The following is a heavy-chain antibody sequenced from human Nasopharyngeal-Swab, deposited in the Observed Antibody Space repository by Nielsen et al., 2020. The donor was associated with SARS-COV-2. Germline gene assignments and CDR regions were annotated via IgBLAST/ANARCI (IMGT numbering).Heavy chain of an antibody. J-gene: IGHJ6*02. Sequence: ASVKVSCKASGYTFTSYDINWVRQATGQGLEWMGWMNPNSGNTGYAQKFQGRVTITADKSTSTAYMELSSLRSEDTAVYYCARFRGSSWEDDYYYGMDVWGQGTTVTVSS. CDR3: ARFRGSSWEDDYYYGMDV. CDR1: GYTFTSYD. CDR2: MNPNSGNT. D-gene: IGHD6-13*01. V-gene: IGHV1-8*01.